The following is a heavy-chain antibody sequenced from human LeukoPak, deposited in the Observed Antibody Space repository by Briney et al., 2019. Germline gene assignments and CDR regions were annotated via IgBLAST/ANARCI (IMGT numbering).Heavy chain of an antibody. V-gene: IGHV4-34*01. D-gene: IGHD6-13*01. CDR2: INHSGST. Sequence: KPSETLSLTCAVYGGSFSGYYWSWIRQPPGKGLEWIGEINHSGSTNYNPSLKSRVTISVDTSKNQFSLKLSSVTAADTAVYYCARAHQFQEGSSWTTYYYYYGMDVWGQGTTVTVSS. J-gene: IGHJ6*02. CDR3: ARAHQFQEGSSWTTYYYYYGMDV. CDR1: GGSFSGYY.